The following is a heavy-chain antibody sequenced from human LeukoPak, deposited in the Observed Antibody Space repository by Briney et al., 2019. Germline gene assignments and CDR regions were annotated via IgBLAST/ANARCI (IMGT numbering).Heavy chain of an antibody. CDR2: INTGNGNT. J-gene: IGHJ3*02. CDR1: VYTFTSYA. Sequence: AASVKVSCKASVYTFTSYAMHWVRQAPGQRLEWMGWINTGNGNTKYSQKFQGRVTITRDTSASTAYLELTSLRSEDTAVYYCARFSGAFDIWGQGTMVTVSS. D-gene: IGHD1-26*01. V-gene: IGHV1-3*04. CDR3: ARFSGAFDI.